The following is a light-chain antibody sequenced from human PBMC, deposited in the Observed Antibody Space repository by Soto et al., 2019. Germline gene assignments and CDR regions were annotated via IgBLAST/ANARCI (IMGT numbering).Light chain of an antibody. CDR2: DAS. J-gene: IGKJ1*01. CDR1: QGVRTY. Sequence: EIVLTQSPATLSLSPGERATLSCRASQGVRTYLAWYQQKPGQAPRLLISDASTRATGIPARFSGSGSGTDFPLTISSLEPEDSAVYYCQQRSTWPLGTFGQGTKVEIK. CDR3: QQRSTWPLGT. V-gene: IGKV3-11*01.